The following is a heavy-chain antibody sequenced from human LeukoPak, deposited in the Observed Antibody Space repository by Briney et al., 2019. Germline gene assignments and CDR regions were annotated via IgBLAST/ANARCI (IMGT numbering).Heavy chain of an antibody. CDR1: GGSISSGGYY. D-gene: IGHD2-2*02. CDR3: ARAVVVPAAILGYFDY. V-gene: IGHV4-31*03. CDR2: IYYSGST. J-gene: IGHJ4*02. Sequence: SETLSLTCTVSGGSISSGGYYWSWIRQHPGKGLEWIGYIYYSGSTYYNPPLKSRVTISVDTSKNQFSLKLSSVTAADTAVYYCARAVVVPAAILGYFDYWGQGTLVTVSS.